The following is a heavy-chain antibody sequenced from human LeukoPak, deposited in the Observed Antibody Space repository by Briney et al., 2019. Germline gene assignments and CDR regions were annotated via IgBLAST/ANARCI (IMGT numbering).Heavy chain of an antibody. J-gene: IGHJ4*02. Sequence: HPGGSLRLSCAASGFTFSGYWMSWVRQAPGKGLEWVASIKQDGSEKYYVDSVKGRFTISRDNAKNSLYLQMNSLRAEDTAVYYCVRDLYRIVVVPHYFDYWGQGTLVTVSS. V-gene: IGHV3-7*01. D-gene: IGHD3-22*01. CDR1: GFTFSGYW. CDR3: VRDLYRIVVVPHYFDY. CDR2: IKQDGSEK.